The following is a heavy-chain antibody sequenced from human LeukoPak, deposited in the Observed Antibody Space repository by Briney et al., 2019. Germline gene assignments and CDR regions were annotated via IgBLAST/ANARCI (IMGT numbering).Heavy chain of an antibody. CDR3: ARGGFHWGLDL. J-gene: IGHJ5*02. D-gene: IGHD7-27*01. V-gene: IGHV1-2*02. Sequence: ASVTVSCMASRYTFTGHYMHWLRQAPGQGLEWMGWIHPNGGRSDYAQNFQDRVTMSRDTAIRTDHMELSRLTSDDTTEYYSARGGFHWGLDLWGQGTLVTVSS. CDR2: IHPNGGRS. CDR1: RYTFTGHY.